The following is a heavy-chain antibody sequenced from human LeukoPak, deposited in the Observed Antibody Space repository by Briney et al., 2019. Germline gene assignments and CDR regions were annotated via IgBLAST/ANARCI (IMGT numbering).Heavy chain of an antibody. CDR1: GFTFSTYS. V-gene: IGHV3-23*01. Sequence: GGSLRLSCAASGFTFSTYSMSWVRQAPGKGLEWVSLINSGGRTYYADSVKGRFTISRDNPKNMLFLQMKSLRADDTAVYFCEKEPPQCGADCFSLLDYWGQGTLVTVSS. J-gene: IGHJ4*02. CDR3: EKEPPQCGADCFSLLDY. CDR2: INSGGRT. D-gene: IGHD2-21*02.